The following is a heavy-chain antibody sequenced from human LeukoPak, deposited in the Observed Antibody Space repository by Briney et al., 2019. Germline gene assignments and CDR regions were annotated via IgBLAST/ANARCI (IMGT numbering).Heavy chain of an antibody. CDR2: IYHSGST. Sequence: SETLSLTCTVSGGSISSSSYYWGWIRQPPGKGLEWIGSIYHSGSTYYNPSLKSRVTISVDTSKNQFSLKLSSVTAADTAVYYCARGEGSGSYILSGGQGTLVTVSS. CDR3: ARGEGSGSYILS. V-gene: IGHV4-39*07. CDR1: GGSISSSSYY. J-gene: IGHJ4*02. D-gene: IGHD3-10*01.